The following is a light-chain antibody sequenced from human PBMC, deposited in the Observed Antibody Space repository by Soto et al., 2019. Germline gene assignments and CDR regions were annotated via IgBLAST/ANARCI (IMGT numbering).Light chain of an antibody. CDR3: QSSDSSSHVV. CDR2: ENN. V-gene: IGLV6-57*01. J-gene: IGLJ2*01. Sequence: NFMLTQPHSVSESPGKTITISCTRTSGSIASNYVQWYQQRPGSSPTIVIYENNQRPSGVPDRFSGSIDSSSNSASLTISGLKTEDEADYYCQSSDSSSHVVFGGGTKLTVL. CDR1: SGSIASNY.